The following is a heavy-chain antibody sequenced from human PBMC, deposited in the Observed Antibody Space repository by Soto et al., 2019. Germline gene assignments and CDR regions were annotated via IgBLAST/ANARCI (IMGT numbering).Heavy chain of an antibody. J-gene: IGHJ6*02. CDR3: ASPTREWLPPARDYYYCMDV. D-gene: IGHD3-3*01. CDR2: IIPIFGTA. V-gene: IGHV1-69*06. Sequence: QVQLMQSGAEVKKPGSSVKVSCKASGGTFSSYAISWVRQAPGQVLEWMGGIIPIFGTANYAQKFQGRVTITADKSTSTAYMELSSLRSEDTAVYYCASPTREWLPPARDYYYCMDVWGQGTTVTVSS. CDR1: GGTFSSYA.